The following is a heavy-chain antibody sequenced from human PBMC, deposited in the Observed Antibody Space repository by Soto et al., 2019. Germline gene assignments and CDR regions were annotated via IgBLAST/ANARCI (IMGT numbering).Heavy chain of an antibody. V-gene: IGHV1-18*04. CDR2: ISGKNDKR. CDR3: AREGNGYEDY. D-gene: IGHD5-18*01. Sequence: QVQLVQSGGEIKKPGASVHVSCKASGYTFIRYGISWVRQAPGQGFEWMGWISGKNDKRNHAQKFRGRITMTTDTSTNTAYLEVRSLGSDDTAIYYGAREGNGYEDYWGQGTLVTVSS. CDR1: GYTFIRYG. J-gene: IGHJ4*02.